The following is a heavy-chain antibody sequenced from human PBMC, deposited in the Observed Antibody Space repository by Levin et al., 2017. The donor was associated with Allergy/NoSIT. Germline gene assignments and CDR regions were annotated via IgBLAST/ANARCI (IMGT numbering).Heavy chain of an antibody. J-gene: IGHJ4*02. CDR3: ARESYDILTGPPYYFDY. CDR1: GGSISSRSYY. V-gene: IGHV4-39*02. D-gene: IGHD3-9*01. CDR2: IYYSGST. Sequence: ESLKISCTVSGGSISSRSYYWGWIRQPPGKGLEWIGSIYYSGSTYYNPSLKSRVTISVDTSKNQFSLKLSSVTAADTAVYYCARESYDILTGPPYYFDYWGQGTLVTVSS.